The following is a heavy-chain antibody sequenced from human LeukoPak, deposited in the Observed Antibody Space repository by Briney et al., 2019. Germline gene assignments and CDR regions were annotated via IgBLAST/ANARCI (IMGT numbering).Heavy chain of an antibody. CDR3: AGSAPYGYFDY. CDR2: ISSSGSTT. CDR1: GFTFSSHE. D-gene: IGHD3-10*01. Sequence: GGSLRLSCAASGFTFSSHEMNWVRQSPGKGLEWVSYISSSGSTTYHADSVKGRFTISRDNAKNSLYLQVNTLRADDTAVYYCAGSAPYGYFDYWGQGTLVTVSS. V-gene: IGHV3-48*03. J-gene: IGHJ4*02.